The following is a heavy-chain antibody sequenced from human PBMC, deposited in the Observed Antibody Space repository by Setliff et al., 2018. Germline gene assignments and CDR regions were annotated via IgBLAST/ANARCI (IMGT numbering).Heavy chain of an antibody. CDR1: GGSISSDY. CDR2: IHNTGSA. V-gene: IGHV4-59*01. CDR3: ARHENDYGDYDDAFDI. D-gene: IGHD4-17*01. J-gene: IGHJ3*02. Sequence: TSETLSLTCTVSGGSISSDYWSWIRQSPGQGLEFIGYIHNTGSAYYNPSLRSRVTISLDRSNNQFSLNLSSVTAADTAVYYCARHENDYGDYDDAFDIWGQGTMVTVSS.